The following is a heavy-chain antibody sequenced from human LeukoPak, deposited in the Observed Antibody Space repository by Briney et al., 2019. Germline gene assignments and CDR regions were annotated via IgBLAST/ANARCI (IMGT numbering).Heavy chain of an antibody. CDR3: AKDEGGYGTTIFDY. D-gene: IGHD2-8*01. Sequence: GRSLRLSCAASGFTFSSYGMHWVRQAPGKGLEWVAVISYDGSNKYYADSVKGRFTISRDNSKNTLYLQMNSLRAEDTAVYYCAKDEGGYGTTIFDYWGRGPRVPVPS. V-gene: IGHV3-30*18. CDR2: ISYDGSNK. CDR1: GFTFSSYG. J-gene: IGHJ4*02.